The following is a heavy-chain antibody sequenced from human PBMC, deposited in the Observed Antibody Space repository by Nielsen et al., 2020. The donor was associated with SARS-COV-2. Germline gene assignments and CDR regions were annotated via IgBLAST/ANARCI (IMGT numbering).Heavy chain of an antibody. Sequence: GESLKISCAASGFTFDDYAMHWVRQAPGKGLEWVSSISSSSSYIYYADSVKGRFTISRDNSKNTLYLQMNSLRAEDTAVYYCARDREEGLLWFGELYPNYYFDYWGQGTLVTVSS. V-gene: IGHV3-21*01. CDR1: GFTFDDYA. D-gene: IGHD3-10*01. CDR2: ISSSSSYI. CDR3: ARDREEGLLWFGELYPNYYFDY. J-gene: IGHJ4*02.